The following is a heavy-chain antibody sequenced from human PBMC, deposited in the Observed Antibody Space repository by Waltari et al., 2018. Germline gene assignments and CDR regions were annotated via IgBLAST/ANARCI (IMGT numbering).Heavy chain of an antibody. CDR1: GDSVSNYY. J-gene: IGHJ4*02. V-gene: IGHV4-59*02. Sequence: QVQLQESGPGLVKPSETLSLTSSVPGDSVSNYYWSWIRQSPGKGLEWIGYVFRSESTKYNPSLRSRVTISVDTSKNQFSLKMTAVSAADTAIYYCARGSSAGAGTMYFDYWGRGTLVTVSS. CDR3: ARGSSAGAGTMYFDY. CDR2: VFRSEST. D-gene: IGHD1-1*01.